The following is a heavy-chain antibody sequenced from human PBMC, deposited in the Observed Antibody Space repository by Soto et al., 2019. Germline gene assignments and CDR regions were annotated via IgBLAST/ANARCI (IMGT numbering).Heavy chain of an antibody. D-gene: IGHD6-6*01. CDR1: GYSFTSYW. V-gene: IGHV5-51*01. CDR2: IYPGDPDT. Sequence: GESLKISCKGSGYSFTSYWIGWVRQMPGKGLEWMGIIYPGDPDTRYSPSFQGQVTISADKSISTAYLQWSSLKASDTAMYYCARQEYEYSSSSLYGMDVWGQGTTVTVSS. CDR3: ARQEYEYSSSSLYGMDV. J-gene: IGHJ6*02.